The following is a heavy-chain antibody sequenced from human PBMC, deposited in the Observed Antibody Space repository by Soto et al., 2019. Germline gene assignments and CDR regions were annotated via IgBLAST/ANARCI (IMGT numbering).Heavy chain of an antibody. Sequence: QVQLVESGGGLVKPGGSLRLSCAASGFSFSDFYMSWIRQAPGKGLEWVPYISSSSSHTPYADSVKGRFTISRDNAKNSVYLQMNSLRAEDTAVYYCARVGSTAAAGILDYWGQGTLVTVSS. V-gene: IGHV3-11*06. CDR3: ARVGSTAAAGILDY. CDR2: ISSSSSHT. J-gene: IGHJ4*02. D-gene: IGHD6-13*01. CDR1: GFSFSDFY.